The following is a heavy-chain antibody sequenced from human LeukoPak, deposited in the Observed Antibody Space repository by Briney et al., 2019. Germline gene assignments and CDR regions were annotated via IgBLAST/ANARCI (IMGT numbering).Heavy chain of an antibody. J-gene: IGHJ4*02. CDR2: INPSGGST. D-gene: IGHD3-10*01. CDR3: ARDGPYLDYGSGSPYDY. V-gene: IGHV1-46*01. CDR1: GYTFTSYY. Sequence: ASVKVSCKASGYTFTSYYMHWVRQAPGQGLEWMGIINPSGGSTSYAQKFQGRVTMTRDTSTSTVYMELSSLRSDDTAVYYCARDGPYLDYGSGSPYDYWGQGTLVTVSS.